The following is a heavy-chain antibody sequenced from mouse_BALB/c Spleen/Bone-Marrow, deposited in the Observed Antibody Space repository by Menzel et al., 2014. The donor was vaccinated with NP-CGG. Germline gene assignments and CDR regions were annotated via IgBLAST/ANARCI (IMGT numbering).Heavy chain of an antibody. CDR1: GYTFTSYV. CDR3: ARSLYGYDWYFDV. V-gene: IGHV1-14*01. J-gene: IGHJ1*01. Sequence: HLVESGPELVKPGASVKMSCKASGYTFTSYVMHWVKQKPGQGLERIGNINPYNDGTKYNEKFKGKATLTSDKSSSTAFMELSSLTSEDSAVYYCARSLYGYDWYFDVWGAGTTVTVSS. D-gene: IGHD2-2*01. CDR2: INPYNDGT.